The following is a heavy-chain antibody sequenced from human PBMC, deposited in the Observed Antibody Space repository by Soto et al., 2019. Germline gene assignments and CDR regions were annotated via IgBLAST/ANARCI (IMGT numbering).Heavy chain of an antibody. J-gene: IGHJ6*02. CDR3: AVTYYCDSSGYPLDV. V-gene: IGHV1-18*01. CDR1: GYTFTSYG. Sequence: QVQLVQSGAEVKKPGASVKVSCKASGYTFTSYGISWVRQAPGQGLEWMGWISAYNGNTNNAQKLQGRVTMTTDTSTSTAYMELGSTRSDDTVVYYGAVTYYCDSSGYPLDVWGHGTMVTVSS. CDR2: ISAYNGNT. D-gene: IGHD3-22*01.